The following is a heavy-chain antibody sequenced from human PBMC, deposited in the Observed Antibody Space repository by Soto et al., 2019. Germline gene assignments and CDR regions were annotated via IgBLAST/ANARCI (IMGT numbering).Heavy chain of an antibody. CDR2: INPSGGST. V-gene: IGHV1-46*01. CDR3: ASGSGITAAAWPDAFDI. CDR1: GYTFTSYY. J-gene: IGHJ3*02. Sequence: GASVKVSCKASGYTFTSYYMHWVRQAPGQGLEWMGIINPSGGSTSYAQKFQGRVTMTRDTSTSTVYMELSSLRSEDTAVYYCASGSGITAAAWPDAFDIWGQGTMVTVSS. D-gene: IGHD6-13*01.